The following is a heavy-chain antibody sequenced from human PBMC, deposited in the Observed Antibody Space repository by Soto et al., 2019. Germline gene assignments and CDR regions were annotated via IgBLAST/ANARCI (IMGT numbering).Heavy chain of an antibody. CDR2: IYDGGST. CDR1: RFTVSSNY. D-gene: IGHD5-12*01. Sequence: PGGSLRLSCAASRFTVSSNYMSWVRQAPGKGLEWVSVIYDGGSTYYADSVKGRFTISRDNSKNTLYLQMNSLRAEDTAVYYCARERVNGYNSAFDIWGQGTMVTVSS. CDR3: ARERVNGYNSAFDI. V-gene: IGHV3-66*01. J-gene: IGHJ3*02.